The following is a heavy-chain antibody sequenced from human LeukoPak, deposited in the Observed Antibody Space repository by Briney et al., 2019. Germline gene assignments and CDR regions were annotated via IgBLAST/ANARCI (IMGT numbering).Heavy chain of an antibody. Sequence: NPSETLSLTCTVSGGSINNTIYSWGWVRQPPGKAPEWIGSIGHSGNTYYTPSVKTRITLSLDTPKNQFPLKLTSVTAADTAFYYCARVLGSGYYEWYFDSWGQGTLVTVSS. CDR2: IGHSGNT. CDR3: ARVLGSGYYEWYFDS. J-gene: IGHJ4*02. V-gene: IGHV4-39*06. D-gene: IGHD3-22*01. CDR1: GGSINNTIYS.